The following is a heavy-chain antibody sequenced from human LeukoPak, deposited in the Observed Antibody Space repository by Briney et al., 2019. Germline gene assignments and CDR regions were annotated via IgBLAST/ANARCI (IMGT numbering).Heavy chain of an antibody. CDR2: ISGRDSNT. V-gene: IGHV3-23*01. CDR3: AKRSDYGGDSNYFDY. Sequence: WGSLRLSCSASGFTFSTYGMSWVRQAPGKGLEWVSAISGRDSNTYYADSVKGRFTISRDNSKNTLFLQMNSVRDEDTATYYCAKRSDYGGDSNYFDYWGQGTPFTVSS. CDR1: GFTFSTYG. J-gene: IGHJ4*02. D-gene: IGHD4-23*01.